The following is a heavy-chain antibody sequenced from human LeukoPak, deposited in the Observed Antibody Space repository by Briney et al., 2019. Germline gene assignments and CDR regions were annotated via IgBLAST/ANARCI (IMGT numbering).Heavy chain of an antibody. CDR2: IKSKTDGETT. J-gene: IGHJ4*02. D-gene: IGHD2-21*02. CDR1: GFTFSNAW. V-gene: IGHV3-15*01. Sequence: GGSLRLSCAASGFTFSNAWMSWVRQAPGKGLEWVGRIKSKTDGETTDYLEPVRGRFTISRDDSKNTLYLQMNSLKTEDTAIYYCSRVYCSGGDCYSAVVDYWGQGTLVTVSP. CDR3: SRVYCSGGDCYSAVVDY.